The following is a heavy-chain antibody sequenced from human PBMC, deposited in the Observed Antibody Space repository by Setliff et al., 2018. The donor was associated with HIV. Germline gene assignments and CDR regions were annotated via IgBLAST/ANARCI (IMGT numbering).Heavy chain of an antibody. CDR3: ARDTTDDNSIFPY. CDR2: IPNAGSNK. D-gene: IGHD3-22*01. J-gene: IGHJ4*02. Sequence: PGGSLRLSCAASGFTFSTYAMHWVRQAPGKGLEWVAVIPNAGSNKYYADSVKGRFTISRDNSKNTLYLQMNSLRAEDTAVYYCARDTTDDNSIFPYWGQGTLVTVSS. CDR1: GFTFSTYA. V-gene: IGHV3-30*01.